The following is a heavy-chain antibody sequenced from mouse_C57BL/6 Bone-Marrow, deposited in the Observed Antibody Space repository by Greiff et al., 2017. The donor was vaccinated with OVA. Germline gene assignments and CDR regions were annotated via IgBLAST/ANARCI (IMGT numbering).Heavy chain of an antibody. CDR3: ARTFLGDAMDY. CDR1: GYTFTDYN. J-gene: IGHJ4*01. D-gene: IGHD3-3*01. V-gene: IGHV1-22*01. Sequence: EVQLVESGPELVKPGASVKMSCKASGYTFTDYNMHWVKQSHGKSLEWIGYINPNNGGTSYNQKFKGKATLTVNKSSSTAYMELRSLTSEDSAVYYCARTFLGDAMDYWGQGTSVTVSS. CDR2: INPNNGGT.